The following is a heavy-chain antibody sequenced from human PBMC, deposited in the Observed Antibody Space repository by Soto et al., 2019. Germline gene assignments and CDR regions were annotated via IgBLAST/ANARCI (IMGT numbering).Heavy chain of an antibody. CDR1: GGSISSVDYY. D-gene: IGHD3-16*01. CDR3: AFGPPAYYFDY. CDR2: IYYSGST. V-gene: IGHV4-30-4*01. Sequence: SETLSLTCTVSGGSISSVDYYWSWIRQPPGKGLEWIGYIYYSGSTYYNPSLKSRVTISVDTSKNQFSLKLSSVTAADTAVYYCAFGPPAYYFDYWGQGTLVTVSS. J-gene: IGHJ4*02.